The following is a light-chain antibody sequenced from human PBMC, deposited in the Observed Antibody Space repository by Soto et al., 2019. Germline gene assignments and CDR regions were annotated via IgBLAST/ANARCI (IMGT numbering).Light chain of an antibody. V-gene: IGLV1-40*01. J-gene: IGLJ2*01. CDR3: QSYDSSLSAL. CDR1: SSNIGAGYD. Sequence: QSVLTQPPSVSGAPGQRVTISCTGSSSNIGAGYDVHWYQQLPGTAPKLIMSNNNNRPSGVPDRFSGSKSGTSASLAITGLQAEDEADYYCQSYDSSLSALFGGGTKLTVL. CDR2: NNN.